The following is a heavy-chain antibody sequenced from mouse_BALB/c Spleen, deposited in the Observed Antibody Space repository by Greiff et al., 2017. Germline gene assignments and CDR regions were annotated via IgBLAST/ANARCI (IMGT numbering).Heavy chain of an antibody. CDR3: ARSDGNYEGAMDY. V-gene: IGHV1-82*01. D-gene: IGHD2-1*01. J-gene: IGHJ4*01. CDR2: IYPGDGDT. Sequence: QVQLQQSGPELVKPGASVKISCKASGYAFSSSWMNWVKQRPGQGLEWIGRIYPGDGDTNYNGKFKGKATLTADKSSSTAYMQLSSLTSVDSAVYFCARSDGNYEGAMDYWGQGTSVTVSS. CDR1: GYAFSSSW.